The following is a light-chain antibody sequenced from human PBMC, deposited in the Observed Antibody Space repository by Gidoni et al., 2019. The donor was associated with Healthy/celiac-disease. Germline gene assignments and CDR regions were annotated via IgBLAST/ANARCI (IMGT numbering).Light chain of an antibody. CDR2: GAS. CDR1: QSVSSSY. V-gene: IGKV3-20*01. CDR3: QQYGSS. J-gene: IGKJ5*01. Sequence: EIVLTQSPGTLSLSPGERATLSCRASQSVSSSYLAWYQQKPGQAPRHLIYGASSRATGIPDRFSGSGAGTDFTLTISRLEPEDFAVYYCQQYGSSFGQGTRLEIK.